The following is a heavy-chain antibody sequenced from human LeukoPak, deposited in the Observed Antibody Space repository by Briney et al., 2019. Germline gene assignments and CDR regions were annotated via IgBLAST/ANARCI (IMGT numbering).Heavy chain of an antibody. V-gene: IGHV1-69*13. J-gene: IGHJ5*02. CDR3: AFARPGIAAAGTWFDP. CDR1: GGIFSSNA. CDR2: IIPIFGSA. Sequence: SVKVSCKASGGIFSSNAISWVRQAPGQGLEWMGGIIPIFGSANYAQKFQGRVTITADESTSAAYMELSSLRSEDTAVYYCAFARPGIAAAGTWFDPWGQGTLVTVSS. D-gene: IGHD6-13*01.